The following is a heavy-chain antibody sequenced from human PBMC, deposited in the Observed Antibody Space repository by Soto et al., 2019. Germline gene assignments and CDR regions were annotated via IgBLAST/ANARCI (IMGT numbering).Heavy chain of an antibody. Sequence: GGSLRLSCAASGFTFSNAWMIWVRQAPGKGLEWVGRIKSKTDGGTTDYAAPVKGRFTISRDDSKNTLYLQMNSLKTEDTAVYYCTTGITYYDFWSGYYTSPSFDYWGQGTLVTVSS. D-gene: IGHD3-3*01. V-gene: IGHV3-15*01. CDR3: TTGITYYDFWSGYYTSPSFDY. J-gene: IGHJ4*02. CDR2: IKSKTDGGTT. CDR1: GFTFSNAW.